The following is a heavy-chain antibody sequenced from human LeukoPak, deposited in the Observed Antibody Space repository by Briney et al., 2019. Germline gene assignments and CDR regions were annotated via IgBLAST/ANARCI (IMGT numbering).Heavy chain of an antibody. D-gene: IGHD6-13*01. J-gene: IGHJ3*02. CDR3: AGEGSAAGIARAFEI. CDR2: INAGNGNT. CDR1: GYTFTSYA. Sequence: ASVKVSCKASGYTFTSYAMHWVRQAPGQRLEWMGWINAGNGNTKYSQKFQGRVTITRDTSASTAYMELSSLRSEGTAVYYCAGEGSAAGIARAFEIWGQGTMVTVSS. V-gene: IGHV1-3*01.